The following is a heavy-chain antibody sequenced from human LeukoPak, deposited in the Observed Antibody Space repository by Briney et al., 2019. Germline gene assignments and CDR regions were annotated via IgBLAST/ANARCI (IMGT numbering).Heavy chain of an antibody. D-gene: IGHD3-22*01. J-gene: IGHJ6*03. CDR3: AREIMASSGYHPTLDYYYMDV. V-gene: IGHV4-4*07. CDR1: GGSISSYY. Sequence: PSETLPLTCTVSGGSISSYYWSWIRQPAGKELEWIGRIYTSGSTNYNPSLKSQVTMSVDTSKNQFSLKLSSVTAADTAVYYCAREIMASSGYHPTLDYYYMDVWGKGATVTVSS. CDR2: IYTSGST.